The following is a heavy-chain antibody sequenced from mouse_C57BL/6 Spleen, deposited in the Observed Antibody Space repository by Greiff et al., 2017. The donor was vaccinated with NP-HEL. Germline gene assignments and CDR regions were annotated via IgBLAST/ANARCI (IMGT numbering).Heavy chain of an antibody. CDR2: IWSGGST. CDR3: ARSTATAYYAMDY. D-gene: IGHD4-1*02. J-gene: IGHJ4*01. V-gene: IGHV2-2*01. Sequence: QVQLQQSGPGLVQPSQSLSITCTVSGFSLTSYGVHWVRQSPGKGLEWLGVIWSGGSTDYNAAFISRLSISKDNSKSQVFFKMNSLQADDTAIYYCARSTATAYYAMDYWGQGTSVTVSS. CDR1: GFSLTSYG.